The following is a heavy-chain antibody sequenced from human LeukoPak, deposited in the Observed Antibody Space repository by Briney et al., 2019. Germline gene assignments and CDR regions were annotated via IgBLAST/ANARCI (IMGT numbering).Heavy chain of an antibody. CDR2: ISVYNGNT. D-gene: IGHD1-1*01. V-gene: IGHV1-18*01. J-gene: IGHJ6*03. CDR3: ARVSGTHYYYYMDV. CDR1: GYTFTSYG. Sequence: GASVKVSCKASGYTFTSYGISWVRQAPGQGLEWMGWISVYNGNTNYAQKLQGRVTMTTDTSTSTAYMELRSLRSDDTAVYYCARVSGTHYYYYMDVWGKGTTVTVSS.